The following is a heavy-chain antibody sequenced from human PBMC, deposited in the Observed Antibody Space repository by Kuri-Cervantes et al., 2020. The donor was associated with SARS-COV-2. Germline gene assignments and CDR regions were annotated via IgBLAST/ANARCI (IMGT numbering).Heavy chain of an antibody. Sequence: ASVKVSCKASGYTFTSYGISWVRQAPGQGLEWMGWISAYNGNTNYAQKLQGRVTMTTDTSTSTAYMELRSLRSDDTAVYYCARDRLSRAKGKLGGDDTFDIWRQGTMVTVSS. CDR3: ARDRLSRAKGKLGGDDTFDI. V-gene: IGHV1-18*01. CDR2: ISAYNGNT. J-gene: IGHJ3*02. D-gene: IGHD7-27*01. CDR1: GYTFTSYG.